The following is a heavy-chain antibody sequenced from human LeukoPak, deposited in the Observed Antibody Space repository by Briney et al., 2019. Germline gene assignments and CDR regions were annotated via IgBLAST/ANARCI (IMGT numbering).Heavy chain of an antibody. CDR2: INPNSGGT. D-gene: IGHD3-22*01. CDR1: GYTFTGYY. J-gene: IGHJ3*02. Sequence: ASVKVSCKASGYTFTGYYMHWVRQAPGQGLEWMGWINPNSGGTNYAQKFQGWVTMTRDTSISTAYMELSRLRPDDTAVYYCARSNRQSLWYYYDSSGRDAFDIWGQGTMVTVSS. CDR3: ARSNRQSLWYYYDSSGRDAFDI. V-gene: IGHV1-2*04.